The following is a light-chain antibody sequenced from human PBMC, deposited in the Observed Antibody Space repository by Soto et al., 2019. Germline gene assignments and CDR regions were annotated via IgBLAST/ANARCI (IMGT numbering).Light chain of an antibody. V-gene: IGKV3-20*01. CDR1: QSVSRGY. CDR2: GAS. CDR3: QQFGSSPLT. J-gene: IGKJ4*01. Sequence: EIVLTQSPVTLSLSPGERATLSCRASQSVSRGYLAWYQQRPGQAPRLLIYGASSRATGIPDRFSGSGYGTDFTLTISRLEPEDFAVYYCQQFGSSPLTFGGGTKVDIK.